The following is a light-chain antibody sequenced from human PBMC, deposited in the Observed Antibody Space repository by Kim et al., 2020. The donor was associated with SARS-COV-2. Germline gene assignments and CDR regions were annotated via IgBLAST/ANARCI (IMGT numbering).Light chain of an antibody. CDR3: QQYGDSLT. J-gene: IGKJ4*01. CDR2: GTS. CDR1: QSVISSY. Sequence: WSPGDEATLSCRASQSVISSYLAWYHQKPGQPPRLLIYGTSNRASGIPDRFSGSGSGTHFSLTINRLEPEDCGVYFCQQYGDSLTFGGGTKVDIK. V-gene: IGKV3-20*01.